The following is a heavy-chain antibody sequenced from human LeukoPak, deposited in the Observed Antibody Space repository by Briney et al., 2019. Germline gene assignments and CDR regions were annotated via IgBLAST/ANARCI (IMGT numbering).Heavy chain of an antibody. CDR2: ISSGGSYI. J-gene: IGHJ4*02. Sequence: GGSLRLSCAASGFTFSGYWMSWVRQAPGKGLEWVSSISSGGSYISYADSVKGRFTVSRDNAKDSLFLQMRSLRDEDTAVYYCARGPALYCTSSSCLDGVDWGQGTLVSVSS. CDR1: GFTFSGYW. CDR3: ARGPALYCTSSSCLDGVD. V-gene: IGHV3-21*01. D-gene: IGHD2-2*01.